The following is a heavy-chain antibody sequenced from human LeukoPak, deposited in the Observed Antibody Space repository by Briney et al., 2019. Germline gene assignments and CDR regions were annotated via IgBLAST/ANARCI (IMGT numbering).Heavy chain of an antibody. D-gene: IGHD3-22*01. CDR2: IYYSGTT. V-gene: IGHV4-39*07. CDR1: GDSISSSSYY. CDR3: AREDITMTY. J-gene: IGHJ4*02. Sequence: SETLSLTCTVSGDSISSSSYYWGWIRQPPGKGLEWIGSIYYSGTTYYNPSLQSRLTISVDTSKNQFSLKLSSVTAADTAVYYCAREDITMTYWGQGTLVTVSS.